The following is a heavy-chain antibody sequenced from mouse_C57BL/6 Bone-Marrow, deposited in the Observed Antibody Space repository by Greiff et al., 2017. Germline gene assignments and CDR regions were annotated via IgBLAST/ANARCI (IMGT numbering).Heavy chain of an antibody. J-gene: IGHJ4*01. CDR3: EPRDVDY. V-gene: IGHV1-78*01. D-gene: IGHD1-1*01. Sequence: QVQLQQSDAELVKPGASVKISCKASGYTFTDYTIHWMKQRPGQGLEWIGYIYPRDGNTKYNEKFKGKATLTVDTSSSTAYMQLNSLTSEDSAVHKVEPRDVDYWGQGTSVTVSS. CDR2: IYPRDGNT. CDR1: GYTFTDYT.